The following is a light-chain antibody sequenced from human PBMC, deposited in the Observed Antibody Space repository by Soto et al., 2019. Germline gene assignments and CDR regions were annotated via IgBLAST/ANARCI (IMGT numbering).Light chain of an antibody. CDR3: QHFNSYPIT. CDR1: QDIRGA. J-gene: IGKJ5*01. CDR2: DVS. V-gene: IGKV1-13*02. Sequence: AIQLTQSPSSLSASVGDRVTITCRASQDIRGALAWYQQKPGKAPKMLIYDVSTLESGVPSRFSGSSSGTXXXLTISSLQPEDFATYYCQHFNSYPITFGQGTRLEIK.